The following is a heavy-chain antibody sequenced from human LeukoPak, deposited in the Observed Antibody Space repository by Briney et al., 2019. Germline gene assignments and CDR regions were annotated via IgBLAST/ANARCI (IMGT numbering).Heavy chain of an antibody. D-gene: IGHD5-12*01. V-gene: IGHV4-59*12. CDR3: ARGQSGYDVFDY. CDR2: IYYSGST. J-gene: IGHJ4*02. Sequence: SETLSLTCTVSGGSISSYYWGWIRQPPGKGLEWIGYIYYSGSTNYNPSLKSRVTISVDTSKNQFSLKLSSVTAADTAVYYCARGQSGYDVFDYWGQGTLVTVSS. CDR1: GGSISSYY.